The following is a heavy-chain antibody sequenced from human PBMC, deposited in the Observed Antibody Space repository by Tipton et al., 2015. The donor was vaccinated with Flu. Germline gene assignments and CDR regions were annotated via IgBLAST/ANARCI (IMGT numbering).Heavy chain of an antibody. V-gene: IGHV4-38-2*01. CDR3: ARHTGDSVRGIIDY. D-gene: IGHD3-10*02. J-gene: IGHJ4*02. Sequence: TLSLTCSVSGDSIGSRYFWGWIRRPPGKGLEWIGNVHQTGTTYYNPSLRSRVTIAVDRPKNQFSLRLTSVTAADTAVYYCARHTGDSVRGIIDYWGQGTLVTVSS. CDR1: GDSIGSRYF. CDR2: VHQTGTT.